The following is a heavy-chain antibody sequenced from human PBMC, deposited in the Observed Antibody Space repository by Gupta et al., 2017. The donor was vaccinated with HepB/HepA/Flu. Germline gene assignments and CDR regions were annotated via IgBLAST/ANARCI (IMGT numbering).Heavy chain of an antibody. CDR3: ARWAHATVTTFDY. V-gene: IGHV4-39*01. J-gene: IGHJ4*02. CDR1: GGSISSSSYY. CDR2: IYYSGST. D-gene: IGHD4-17*01. Sequence: QLQLQESGPGLVKPSETLSLTCTVSGGSISSSSYYWGWIRQPPGKGLEWIGSIYYSGSTYYNPSLKSRVTISVDTSKNQFSLKLSSVTAADTAVYYCARWAHATVTTFDYWGQGTLVTVSS.